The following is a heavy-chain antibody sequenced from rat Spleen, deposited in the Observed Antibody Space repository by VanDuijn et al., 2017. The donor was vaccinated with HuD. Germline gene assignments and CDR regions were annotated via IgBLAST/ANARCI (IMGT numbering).Heavy chain of an antibody. CDR1: GFSLSTYA. CDR2: IWHTGGT. Sequence: QVQLKESGPGLVQPSQTLSLTCTVSGFSLSTYAVIWVRQPPGKGLEWMGVIWHTGGTRYNSVLRSRLSIRKDTSKSQVFLKMNSLQTEDTATYYCARDHYDSRGYGMDAGGQGVMVTVSS. D-gene: IGHD1-12*01. CDR3: ARDHYDSRGYGMDA. J-gene: IGHJ2*01. V-gene: IGHV2-41*01.